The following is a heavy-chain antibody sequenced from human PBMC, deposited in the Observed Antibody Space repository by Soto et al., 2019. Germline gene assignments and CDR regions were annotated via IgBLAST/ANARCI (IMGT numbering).Heavy chain of an antibody. D-gene: IGHD2-15*01. CDR3: ASFPPPEYCSGGSCLVIGSDY. J-gene: IGHJ4*02. CDR2: IKQDGTEK. V-gene: IGHV3-7*02. Sequence: PGGSLRLSCAASGFIFRSFWMSWVRQAPGKGLEWVANIKQDGTEKNYLDSVKGRFTISRDNAKNTLYLQMNSLRAEDTAVYYCASFPPPEYCSGGSCLVIGSDYWGQGTLVTSPQ. CDR1: GFIFRSFW.